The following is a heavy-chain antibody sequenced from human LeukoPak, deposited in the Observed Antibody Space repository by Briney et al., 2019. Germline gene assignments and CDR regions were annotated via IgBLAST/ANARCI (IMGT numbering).Heavy chain of an antibody. D-gene: IGHD2-2*01. J-gene: IGHJ3*02. V-gene: IGHV3-23*01. CDR1: GFTLSSFA. Sequence: GGPLRLSCAASGFTLSSFAMSWVRHAPGKGLEWVSAISGSGGDTEYADSVKGRFTISRDNSKNTLNLQMNSLRVEDTAVYYCTKCTTTCYANAFHIWGQGTMVTVSS. CDR3: TKCTTTCYANAFHI. CDR2: ISGSGGDT.